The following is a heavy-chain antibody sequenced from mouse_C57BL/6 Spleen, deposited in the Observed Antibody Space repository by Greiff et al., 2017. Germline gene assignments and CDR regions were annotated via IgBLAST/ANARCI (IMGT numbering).Heavy chain of an antibody. CDR1: GYTFTSYW. J-gene: IGHJ4*01. CDR3: AREGLYGNYDKDAMDY. Sequence: QVHVKQSGAELAKPGASVKLSCKASGYTFTSYWMHWVKQRPGQGLEWIGYINPSSGYTKFNQKFKDKATLTADKSSSPAYMQLSSLTYEDSAVYYCAREGLYGNYDKDAMDYWGQGTSVTVSS. D-gene: IGHD2-1*01. V-gene: IGHV1-7*01. CDR2: INPSSGYT.